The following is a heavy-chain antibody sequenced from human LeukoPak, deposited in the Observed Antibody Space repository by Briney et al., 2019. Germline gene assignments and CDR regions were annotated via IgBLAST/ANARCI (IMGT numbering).Heavy chain of an antibody. V-gene: IGHV4-34*01. CDR1: GGSFSGCY. J-gene: IGHJ6*03. CDR2: INHSGST. Sequence: SETLSLTCAVYGGSFSGCYWSWIRQPPGKGLEWIGEINHSGSTNYNPSLKSRVTISVDTSKNQFSLKLSSVTAADTAVYYCARGRGYYMDVWGKGTTVTVSS. CDR3: ARGRGYYMDV.